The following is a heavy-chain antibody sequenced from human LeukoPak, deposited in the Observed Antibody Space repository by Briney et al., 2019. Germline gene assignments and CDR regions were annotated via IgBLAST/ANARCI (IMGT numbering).Heavy chain of an antibody. Sequence: GGSLRLSCAASGFTFSSYEMNWVRQAPGKGLEWVSYISSSGSTIYYADSVKGRFTISRDNAKNFLYLQMNSLRAEDTAVYYCARAAYCSSTTTCPYYYYMDVWGKGTTVTVSS. CDR1: GFTFSSYE. CDR2: ISSSGSTI. D-gene: IGHD2/OR15-2a*01. V-gene: IGHV3-48*03. CDR3: ARAAYCSSTTTCPYYYYMDV. J-gene: IGHJ6*03.